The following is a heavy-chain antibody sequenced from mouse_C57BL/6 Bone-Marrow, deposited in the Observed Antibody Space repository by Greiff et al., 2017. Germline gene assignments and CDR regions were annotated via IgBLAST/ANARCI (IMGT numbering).Heavy chain of an antibody. Sequence: VQLQQSGAELARPGASVKMSCKASGYTFTSYTMHWVKQRPGQGLEWIGYINPSSGYTKYNQKFKDKATLTAAKSSSTAYMQLSSLPSEDSAVYTGANRGHPMDNGGQETSGTASS. D-gene: IGHD3-3*01. CDR3: ANRGHPMDN. CDR1: GYTFTSYT. CDR2: INPSSGYT. J-gene: IGHJ4*01. V-gene: IGHV1-4*01.